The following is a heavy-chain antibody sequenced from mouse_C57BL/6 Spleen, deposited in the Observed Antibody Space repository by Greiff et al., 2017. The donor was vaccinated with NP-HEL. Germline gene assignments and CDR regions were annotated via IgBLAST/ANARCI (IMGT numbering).Heavy chain of an antibody. J-gene: IGHJ3*01. V-gene: IGHV1-61*01. D-gene: IGHD1-1*01. CDR2: IYPSDSET. CDR3: ARAYYGSRWFAC. Sequence: QVQLQQPGAELVRPGSSVKLSCKASGYTFTSYWMDWVKQRPGQGLEWIGNIYPSDSETHYNQKFKDKATLTVDKSSSTAYMQLSSLTSEDSAVYYCARAYYGSRWFACWGQGTLVTIST. CDR1: GYTFTSYW.